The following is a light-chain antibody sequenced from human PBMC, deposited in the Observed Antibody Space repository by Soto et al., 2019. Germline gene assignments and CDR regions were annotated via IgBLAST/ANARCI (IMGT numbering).Light chain of an antibody. V-gene: IGKV3-11*01. CDR1: QSVSSY. Sequence: EIVLTQSPVTLSLSPGERATLSCRASQSVSSYLAWYQKKPGQAPRLLIYDASNRATGIPARVSGSGSGTDFTLTISSLEPEDFAVYYCQQRSNWPITFGQGTRLEIK. CDR3: QQRSNWPIT. J-gene: IGKJ5*01. CDR2: DAS.